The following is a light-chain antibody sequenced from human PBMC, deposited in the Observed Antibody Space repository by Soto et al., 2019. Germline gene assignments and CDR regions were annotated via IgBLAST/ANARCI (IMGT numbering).Light chain of an antibody. J-gene: IGKJ5*01. V-gene: IGKV3-15*01. CDR1: QSVSTN. Sequence: PSVAPGEKATLSGRASQSVSTNLAWYQQKPGQAPRLLIYGASTRATGVPARFSDSGSETEFTLTISSLQSEDFAVYFCQQYNNWPPTFGQGTRLEIK. CDR3: QQYNNWPPT. CDR2: GAS.